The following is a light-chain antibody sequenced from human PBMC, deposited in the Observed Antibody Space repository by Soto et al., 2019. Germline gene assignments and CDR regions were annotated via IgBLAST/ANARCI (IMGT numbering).Light chain of an antibody. CDR2: GNS. CDR1: SSNIGTGYD. Sequence: QSVLTQPPSVSGAPGQRVTIPCTGSSSNIGTGYDVHWYQQLPGTAPKLLIYGNSNRPSGVPDRFSGSKSGTSASLAITGLQAEDEADYYCQSYDSSLSGSVVFGGGTKVTV. CDR3: QSYDSSLSGSVV. V-gene: IGLV1-40*01. J-gene: IGLJ2*01.